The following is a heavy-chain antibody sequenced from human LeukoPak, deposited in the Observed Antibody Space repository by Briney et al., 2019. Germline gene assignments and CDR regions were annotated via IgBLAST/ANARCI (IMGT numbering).Heavy chain of an antibody. D-gene: IGHD6-6*01. CDR3: ARVRGAARRGNWFDP. CDR1: GGPISSYY. CDR2: IYYSGST. Sequence: SETLSLTCTVSGGPISSYYWSWIRQPPGKGLEWIGYIYYSGSTNYNPSLKSRVTISVDTSKNQFSLKLSSVTAADTAVYYCARVRGAARRGNWFDPWGQGTLVTVSS. J-gene: IGHJ5*02. V-gene: IGHV4-59*01.